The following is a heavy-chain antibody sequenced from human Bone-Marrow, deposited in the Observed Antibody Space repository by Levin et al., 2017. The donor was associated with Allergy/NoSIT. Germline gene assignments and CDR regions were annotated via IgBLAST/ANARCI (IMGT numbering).Heavy chain of an antibody. CDR3: VGGYYIGYYQYGMDV. CDR2: ITNAGGNT. J-gene: IGHJ6*02. Sequence: PGGSLRLSCAASGFTFSTYAMNWVRQAPGKGLEWVSSITNAGGNTKYADSVKGRFTISRDNSKNTLYLEMNSLRAEDTAEYYCVGGYYIGYYQYGMDVWGQGTTVTVSS. CDR1: GFTFSTYA. V-gene: IGHV3-23*01. D-gene: IGHD3-3*01.